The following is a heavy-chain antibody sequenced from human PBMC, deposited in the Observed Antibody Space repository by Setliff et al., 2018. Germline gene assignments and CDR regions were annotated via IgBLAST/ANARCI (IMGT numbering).Heavy chain of an antibody. CDR2: ISAYDGNT. CDR3: ARSPPNRGSGSGWYGDF. V-gene: IGHV1-18*01. D-gene: IGHD6-19*01. J-gene: IGHJ4*02. Sequence: ASVKVSCKASGYTFTNYGITWVRQAPGQGLEWMGWISAYDGNTKFAQNIQGRVTLTTDTPTSTAYMEPRSLRSDDTAVYYCARSPPNRGSGSGWYGDFWGQGTLVTVSS. CDR1: GYTFTNYG.